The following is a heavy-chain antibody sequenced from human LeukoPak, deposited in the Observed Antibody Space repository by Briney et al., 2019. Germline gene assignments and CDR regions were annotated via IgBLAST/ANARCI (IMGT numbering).Heavy chain of an antibody. CDR2: ISSSSSYI. J-gene: IGHJ3*02. CDR1: GFTFRGYS. Sequence: GGSLRLSCAASGFTFRGYSMNWVRQAPGKGLEWVSSISSSSSYIYYADSVKGRFTISRDNAKNSLYLQMNSLRAEDTAVYYCASVGPRDAFDIWGQGTMVTVSS. V-gene: IGHV3-21*01. CDR3: ASVGPRDAFDI.